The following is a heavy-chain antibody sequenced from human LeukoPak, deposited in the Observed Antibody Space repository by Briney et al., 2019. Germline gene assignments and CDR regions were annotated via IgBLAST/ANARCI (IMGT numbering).Heavy chain of an antibody. CDR2: INPTGGST. J-gene: IGHJ4*02. CDR1: GYTFTSYY. V-gene: IGHV1-46*01. Sequence: GASVKVSCKASGYTFTSYYMHWVRQAPGQGLEWMGLINPTGGSTGYAQKFQGRVTITRNTSISTAYMELSSLRSEDTAVYYCARGRYYYDSSGYKRRRWYFDYWGQGTLVTVSS. D-gene: IGHD3-22*01. CDR3: ARGRYYYDSSGYKRRRWYFDY.